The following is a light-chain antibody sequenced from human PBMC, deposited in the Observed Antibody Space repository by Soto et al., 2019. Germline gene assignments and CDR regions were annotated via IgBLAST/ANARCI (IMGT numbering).Light chain of an antibody. CDR3: QQYGSSGT. Sequence: DIQMTQSPSTLSGSVGDRVTITCRASQTISSWLAWYQQKPGKAPKLLIYKASTLKSGVPSRFSGSGSGTESTLTISRLEPEDFAVYYCQQYGSSGTFGQGTKVDIK. CDR1: QTISSW. J-gene: IGKJ1*01. V-gene: IGKV1-5*03. CDR2: KAS.